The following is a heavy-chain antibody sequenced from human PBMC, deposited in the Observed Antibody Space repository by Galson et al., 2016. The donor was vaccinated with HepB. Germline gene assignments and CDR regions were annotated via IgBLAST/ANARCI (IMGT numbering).Heavy chain of an antibody. J-gene: IGHJ5*02. CDR1: AFTFSNSA. Sequence: SLRLSCAASAFTFSNSAVNWVRQAPGKGLEWVADISGSGNNKNYGDSVQGRFTISRDNSKNIVFLQMNSLRGEDTAIYYCAKEGYYGSGSWGQGTLVTVSS. V-gene: IGHV3-23*01. D-gene: IGHD3-10*01. CDR2: ISGSGNNK. CDR3: AKEGYYGSGS.